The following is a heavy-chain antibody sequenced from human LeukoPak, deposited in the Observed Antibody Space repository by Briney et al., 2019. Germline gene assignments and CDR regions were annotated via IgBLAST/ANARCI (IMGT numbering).Heavy chain of an antibody. J-gene: IGHJ6*03. CDR1: GGTFGSYT. Sequence: SVKVSCKASGGTFGSYTISWVRQAPGQGLEWMGRIIPILGIANYAQKFQGRVTITADKSTSTAYMELSSLRSEDTAVYYCARGVHSSSWAYYYYYMDVWGKGTTVTVSS. CDR3: ARGVHSSSWAYYYYYMDV. D-gene: IGHD6-13*01. CDR2: IIPILGIA. V-gene: IGHV1-69*02.